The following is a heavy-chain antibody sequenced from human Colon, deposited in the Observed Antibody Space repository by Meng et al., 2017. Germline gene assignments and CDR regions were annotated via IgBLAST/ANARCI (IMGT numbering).Heavy chain of an antibody. CDR1: GDSISSGGYY. Sequence: QVQLQESGPGLVKPSQTLSLTCTVSGDSISSGGYYWSWIRQPLGKGLEWIGSIGHSGITYYTPSLKSRVTVSIDTSRNQFSLWLTSVTAADTAVYYCVRSSGWVKTGFDPWGQGTLVTVSS. J-gene: IGHJ5*02. CDR3: VRSSGWVKTGFDP. D-gene: IGHD6-19*01. CDR2: IGHSGIT. V-gene: IGHV4-39*01.